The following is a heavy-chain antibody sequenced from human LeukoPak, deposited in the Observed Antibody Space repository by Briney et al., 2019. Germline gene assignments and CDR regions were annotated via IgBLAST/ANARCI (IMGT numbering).Heavy chain of an antibody. J-gene: IGHJ4*02. D-gene: IGHD2-2*02. V-gene: IGHV4-59*01. CDR3: ARHCSSASCYRGLDY. Sequence: SETLSLTCTVSGGSISSYYWSWIRQPPGKGLEWIGYIYYSGSTNYNPSLKSRVTISVDTSKNQFSLKLSSVTAADTAVYYCARHCSSASCYRGLDYWGQGTLVTVSS. CDR2: IYYSGST. CDR1: GGSISSYY.